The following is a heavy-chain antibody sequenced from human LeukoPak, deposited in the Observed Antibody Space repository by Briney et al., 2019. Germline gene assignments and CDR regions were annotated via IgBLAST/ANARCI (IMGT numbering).Heavy chain of an antibody. CDR3: ASRAGKPGNTPWCFDY. Sequence: GGSLRLSCAASGFTFSNYWMTWVRQAPGKGPEWVANIKQDGTERNYVDSVKGRFTIARDNTKNSLYLQMTSLRGEDTAVYYCASRAGKPGNTPWCFDYWGQGALVTVSS. CDR2: IKQDGTER. V-gene: IGHV3-7*01. CDR1: GFTFSNYW. J-gene: IGHJ4*02. D-gene: IGHD1-7*01.